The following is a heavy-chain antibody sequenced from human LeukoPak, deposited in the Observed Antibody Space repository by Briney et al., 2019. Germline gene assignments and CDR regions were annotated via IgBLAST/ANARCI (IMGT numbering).Heavy chain of an antibody. Sequence: GGSLRLSCAASGFTFSSYAMSWVRQAPGKGLEWVSAISGSGGSTYYADSVRGRFTISRDNSKNTLYLQMNSLRAEDTAVYYCAKAGSSGYYPAYWGQGTLVTVSS. V-gene: IGHV3-23*01. CDR2: ISGSGGST. CDR3: AKAGSSGYYPAY. D-gene: IGHD3-22*01. J-gene: IGHJ4*02. CDR1: GFTFSSYA.